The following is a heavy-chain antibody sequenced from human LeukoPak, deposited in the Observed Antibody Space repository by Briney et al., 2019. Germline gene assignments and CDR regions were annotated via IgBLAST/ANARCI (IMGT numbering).Heavy chain of an antibody. D-gene: IGHD5-18*01. CDR2: IWDDGNNK. CDR1: GFTFSSYA. V-gene: IGHV3-33*06. J-gene: IGHJ4*02. CDR3: AKDWGYTTMVSYYFDY. Sequence: GGSLRLSCAASGFTFSSYAMHWVRQAPDKGLEWVAVIWDDGNNKYYAESVKGRFTISRDNSKNTLYLQMNSLRAEDTAVYYCAKDWGYTTMVSYYFDYWGQGALVTVSS.